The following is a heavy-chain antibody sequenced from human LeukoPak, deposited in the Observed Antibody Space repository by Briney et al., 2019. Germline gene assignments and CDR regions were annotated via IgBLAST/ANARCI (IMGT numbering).Heavy chain of an antibody. CDR2: ISAYNGNT. CDR1: GYTFTSYG. Sequence: ASVKVSCKASGYTFTSYGISWVRQAPGQGLEWMGWISAYNGNTNYAQKLQGRVTMTTDTSTSTAYMELRSLRSDDTAVYYCARGIMYSSSSFGWFDPWGQGTLVTVSS. J-gene: IGHJ5*02. D-gene: IGHD6-6*01. CDR3: ARGIMYSSSSFGWFDP. V-gene: IGHV1-18*01.